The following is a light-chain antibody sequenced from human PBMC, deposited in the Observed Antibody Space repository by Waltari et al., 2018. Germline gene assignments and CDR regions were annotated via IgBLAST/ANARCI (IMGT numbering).Light chain of an antibody. J-gene: IGKJ4*01. CDR3: QQYDNLPLT. V-gene: IGKV1-33*01. Sequence: DIQMTQSPSSLSASVGDRVTITCQASQDISNDLNCYQHKPGTAPKLLIYDASNLETGVPARFSGSGSGTDFTFTISSLQPEDIATYYCQQYDNLPLTFGGGTKVEIK. CDR2: DAS. CDR1: QDISND.